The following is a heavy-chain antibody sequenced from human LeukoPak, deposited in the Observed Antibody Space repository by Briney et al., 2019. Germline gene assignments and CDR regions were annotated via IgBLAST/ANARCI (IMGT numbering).Heavy chain of an antibody. CDR1: GDSVTGYF. J-gene: IGHJ4*02. V-gene: IGHV4-59*02. CDR3: VIGVGWQPDY. D-gene: IGHD2-15*01. Sequence: SETLSLTCTVFGDSVTGYFLNWVRQPPGKGLEWIGHIYKIGTTNYNPSLKSGLTISADTSKNQFSLQLRSVTAADTAVYYCVIGVGWQPDYWGQGALVTVSS. CDR2: IYKIGTT.